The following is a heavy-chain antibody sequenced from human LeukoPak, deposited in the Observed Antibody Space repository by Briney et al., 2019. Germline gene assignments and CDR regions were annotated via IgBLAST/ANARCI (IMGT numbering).Heavy chain of an antibody. CDR3: ARGFAVAGTREKNFDH. J-gene: IGHJ4*02. CDR2: INPNSGGT. D-gene: IGHD6-19*01. V-gene: IGHV1-2*02. Sequence: ASVKVSCKASGYTFTGYYMHWVRQAPGQGLEWMGWINPNSGGTNYAQKFQGRVTMTRDTSISTAYMELSRLRSDDTAVYYCARGFAVAGTREKNFDHWGQGTLVTVSS. CDR1: GYTFTGYY.